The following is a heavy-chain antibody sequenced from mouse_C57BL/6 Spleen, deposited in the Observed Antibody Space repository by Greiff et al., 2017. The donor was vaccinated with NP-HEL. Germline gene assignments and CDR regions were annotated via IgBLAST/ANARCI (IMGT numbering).Heavy chain of an antibody. CDR2: IHPSDSDT. D-gene: IGHD4-1*01. CDR3: ATSNPYYYAMDY. V-gene: IGHV1-74*01. CDR1: GYTFTSYW. J-gene: IGHJ4*01. Sequence: QVQLQQPGAELVKPGASVKVSCKASGYTFTSYWMHWVKQRPGQGLEWIGRIHPSDSDTNYNQKFKGKATLTVDKSSGTAYMQLSSLTSEDSAVYYCATSNPYYYAMDYWGQGTSVTVSS.